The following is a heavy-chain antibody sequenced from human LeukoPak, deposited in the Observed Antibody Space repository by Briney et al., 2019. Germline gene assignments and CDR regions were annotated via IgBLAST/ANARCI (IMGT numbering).Heavy chain of an antibody. V-gene: IGHV4-31*03. CDR2: IYYSGST. CDR3: ARVSELLSGDY. CDR1: GGSISSGGYY. D-gene: IGHD2-2*01. J-gene: IGHJ4*02. Sequence: PSETLSLTCTVSGGSISSGGYYWSWIRQHPGKGLEWIGYIYYSGSTYYNPSLKSRVTISVDTSKNQFSLKLSSVAAADTAVYYCARVSELLSGDYWGQGTLVTVSS.